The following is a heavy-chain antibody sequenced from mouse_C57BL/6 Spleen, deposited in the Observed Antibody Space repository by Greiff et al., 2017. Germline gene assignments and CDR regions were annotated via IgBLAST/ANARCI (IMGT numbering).Heavy chain of an antibody. J-gene: IGHJ4*01. CDR3: ARETYYSNYNAMDY. CDR1: GYAFTNYL. D-gene: IGHD2-5*01. V-gene: IGHV1-54*01. CDR2: INPGSGGT. Sequence: QVQLQQSGAELVRPGTSVKVSCKASGYAFTNYLIEWVKQRPGQGLEWIGVINPGSGGTNYNEKFKGKATLTADKSSSTAYMQLSSLTSEDSAVYFGARETYYSNYNAMDYWGQGTSVTVSS.